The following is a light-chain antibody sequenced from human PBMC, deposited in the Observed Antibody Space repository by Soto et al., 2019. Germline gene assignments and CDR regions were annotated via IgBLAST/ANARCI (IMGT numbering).Light chain of an antibody. CDR2: EVS. CDR3: SSYAGSNILV. Sequence: QSALTQPPSASGSPGQSVTISCTGTSSDVGGYNYVSWYQQHPGKAPKLMIYEVSKRPSGVPDRFSGSKACNTASLTVSGLQSEDESDYYCSSYAGSNILVFGGGTKLTVL. J-gene: IGLJ3*02. CDR1: SSDVGGYNY. V-gene: IGLV2-8*01.